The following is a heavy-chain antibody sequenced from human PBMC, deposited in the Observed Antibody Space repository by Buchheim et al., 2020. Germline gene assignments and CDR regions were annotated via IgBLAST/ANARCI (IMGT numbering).Heavy chain of an antibody. CDR2: ISYDGSNK. CDR3: ARVATIDIVLMVYAPHFDY. J-gene: IGHJ4*02. CDR1: GFTFSSYA. D-gene: IGHD2-8*01. V-gene: IGHV3-30*04. Sequence: QVQLVESGGGVVQPGRSLRLSCAASGFTFSSYAMHWVRQAPGKGLEWVAVISYDGSNKYYADSVKGRFTISRDNSKNTLYLQMNSLRAEDTAVYYCARVATIDIVLMVYAPHFDYWGQGTL.